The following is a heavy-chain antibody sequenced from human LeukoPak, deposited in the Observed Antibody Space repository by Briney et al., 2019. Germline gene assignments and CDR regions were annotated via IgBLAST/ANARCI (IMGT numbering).Heavy chain of an antibody. J-gene: IGHJ4*02. CDR3: ARDLFRGAPDYFDY. V-gene: IGHV3-7*01. D-gene: IGHD1-26*01. CDR2: IKQDGSEK. CDR1: GFTVSLYW. Sequence: GGSLRLACAASGFTVSLYWTRWVRQARGEGLEWVANIKQDGSEKNYVDSVKGRFTISRDVSKNTLYLQMNGLRPDETAVYYCARDLFRGAPDYFDYWGGGTLVTVSS.